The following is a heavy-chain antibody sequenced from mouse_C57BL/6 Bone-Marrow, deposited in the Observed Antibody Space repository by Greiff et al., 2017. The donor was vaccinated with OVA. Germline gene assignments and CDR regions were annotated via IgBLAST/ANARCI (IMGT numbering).Heavy chain of an antibody. CDR1: GFTFSSYG. J-gene: IGHJ1*03. D-gene: IGHD2-2*01. CDR3: ARGGGLRGYWYFDV. Sequence: DVKLQESGGDLVKPGGSLKLSCAASGFTFSSYGMSWVRQTPDKRLEWVATISSGGSYTYYPDSVKGRFTISRDNAKNTLYLQMSSLKSEDTAMYYCARGGGLRGYWYFDVWGTGTTVTVSS. V-gene: IGHV5-6*02. CDR2: ISSGGSYT.